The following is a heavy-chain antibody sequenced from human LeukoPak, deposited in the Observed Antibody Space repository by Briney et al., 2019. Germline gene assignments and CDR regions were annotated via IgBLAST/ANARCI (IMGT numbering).Heavy chain of an antibody. D-gene: IGHD3-22*01. J-gene: IGHJ4*02. CDR3: ARSTTYYDSSGNDY. Sequence: GRSLRLSCAASGFTFSDYYMSWIRQAPGKGLEWVSYISSSSSYTNYADSVKGRFTISRDNAKNSLYPQMNSLRAEDTAVYYCARSTTYYDSSGNDYWGQGTLVTVSS. CDR2: ISSSSSYT. CDR1: GFTFSDYY. V-gene: IGHV3-11*03.